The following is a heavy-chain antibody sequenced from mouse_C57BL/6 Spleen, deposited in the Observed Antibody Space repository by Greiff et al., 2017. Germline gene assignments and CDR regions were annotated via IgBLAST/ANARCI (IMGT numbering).Heavy chain of an antibody. CDR2: INPSSGYT. CDR3: ARKQRGDYFDY. Sequence: VQLQESGAELAKPGASVKLSCKASGYTFTSYWMHWVQQRPGQGLEWIGYINPSSGYTKYTQKFKDKATLTADKSSRTAYMQLSSLTYEDSAVYYCARKQRGDYFDYWGQGTTLTVSS. V-gene: IGHV1-7*01. CDR1: GYTFTSYW. J-gene: IGHJ2*01.